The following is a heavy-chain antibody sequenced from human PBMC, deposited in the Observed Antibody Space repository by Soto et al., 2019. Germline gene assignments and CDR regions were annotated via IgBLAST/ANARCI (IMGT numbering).Heavy chain of an antibody. D-gene: IGHD3-10*01. J-gene: IGHJ3*02. CDR2: IYHRGSI. CDR1: NASISSRKW. Sequence: PSETLSLTCTVSNASISSRKWWTWVRQTPGKGLEWIGEIYHRGSINHNPSLKSRVTTSLAKPKNQFSLKMTSVTAADMAVYYCASKFWELLADAFDIWGQWTVVTVS. CDR3: ASKFWELLADAFDI. V-gene: IGHV4-4*02.